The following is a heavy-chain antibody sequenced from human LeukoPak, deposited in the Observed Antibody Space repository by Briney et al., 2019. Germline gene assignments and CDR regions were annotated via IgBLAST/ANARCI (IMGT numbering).Heavy chain of an antibody. CDR1: GFTFSTYA. CDR2: ISGSGGST. V-gene: IGHV3-23*01. CDR3: AKGGYCSSTSCYQVHYYYYMDV. J-gene: IGHJ6*03. D-gene: IGHD2-2*01. Sequence: GGSLRLSCAASGFTFSTYAMSWVRQAPGKGLEWVSGISGSGGSTYYADSVKGRFTISRDNSKNTLYLQMNSLRAEDTAVYYCAKGGYCSSTSCYQVHYYYYMDVWGKGTTVTISS.